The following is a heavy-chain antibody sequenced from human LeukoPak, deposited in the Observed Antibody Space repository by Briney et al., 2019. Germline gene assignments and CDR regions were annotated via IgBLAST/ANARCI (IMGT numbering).Heavy chain of an antibody. D-gene: IGHD5-12*01. J-gene: IGHJ5*02. V-gene: IGHV3-48*03. CDR2: ISSSGRTI. Sequence: GGSLRLSCAASGFTFSSYEMNWVRQAPGKGLEWVSYISSSGRTIYYADSVKGRFTISRDNAKNSLYLQMNSLRADDTATYYCARLNGGYGSTGGFDPWGQGTLVTVSS. CDR3: ARLNGGYGSTGGFDP. CDR1: GFTFSSYE.